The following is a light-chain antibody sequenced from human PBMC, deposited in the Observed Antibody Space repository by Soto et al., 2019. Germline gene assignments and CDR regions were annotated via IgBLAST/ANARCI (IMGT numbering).Light chain of an antibody. CDR1: QSVTNSF. Sequence: EIVLAHSPCTLSLSPLERATLSFMASQSVTNSFLAWYQQKPGQAPRLLIYGASRRATGIPDRFTGSGSGTDFTLTISRLEPEDFAVYYCQQYGSSGTFGQGTKVDIK. CDR3: QQYGSSGT. V-gene: IGKV3-20*01. J-gene: IGKJ1*01. CDR2: GAS.